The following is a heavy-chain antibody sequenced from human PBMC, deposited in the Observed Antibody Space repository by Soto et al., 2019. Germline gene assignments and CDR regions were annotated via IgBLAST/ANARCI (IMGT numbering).Heavy chain of an antibody. CDR3: ARHSLTIFGVVIHMDV. Sequence: SETLSLTCTVSGGSISSYYWSWIRQPPGKGLEWIGYIYYSGSTNYNPSLKRRVTISVDTPKNQFSLKLSSVTAADTAVYYCARHSLTIFGVVIHMDVWGKGTTVTVSS. CDR2: IYYSGST. J-gene: IGHJ6*03. CDR1: GGSISSYY. V-gene: IGHV4-59*08. D-gene: IGHD3-3*01.